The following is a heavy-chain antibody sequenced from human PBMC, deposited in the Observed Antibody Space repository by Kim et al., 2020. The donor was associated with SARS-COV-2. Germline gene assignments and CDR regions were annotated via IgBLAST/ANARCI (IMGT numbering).Heavy chain of an antibody. CDR3: ARDSYGSGRIKNYYYYGMDG. V-gene: IGHV1-69*13. J-gene: IGHJ6*01. CDR2: IIPIFGTA. Sequence: SVKVSCKASGGTFSSYAISWVRQAPGQGLEWMGGIIPIFGTANYAQKFQGRVTITADDSTSTAYMELSSLRSEDTAVYYCARDSYGSGRIKNYYYYGMDGWWQGTTV. CDR1: GGTFSSYA. D-gene: IGHD3-10*01.